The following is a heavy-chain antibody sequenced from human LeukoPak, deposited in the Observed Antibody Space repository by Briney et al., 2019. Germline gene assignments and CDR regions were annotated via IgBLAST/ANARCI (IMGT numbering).Heavy chain of an antibody. D-gene: IGHD3-22*01. Sequence: PSETLSLTCTVSGGSISSSYYYWGWIRQPPGKGLEWIGSIYYSGSTYYNPSLKSRVTISVDTSKNQFSLKLRSVTAADTAVYYCARGVTYYYDSSGYYKEDDAFDIWGQGTMVTVSS. CDR1: GGSISSSYYY. CDR3: ARGVTYYYDSSGYYKEDDAFDI. J-gene: IGHJ3*02. CDR2: IYYSGST. V-gene: IGHV4-39*07.